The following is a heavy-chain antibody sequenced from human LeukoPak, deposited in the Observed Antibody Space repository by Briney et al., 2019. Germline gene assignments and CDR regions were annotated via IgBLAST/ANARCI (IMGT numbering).Heavy chain of an antibody. D-gene: IGHD1-26*01. J-gene: IGHJ4*02. CDR3: AKLEAGSYLPFDY. CDR1: GFTFSSYA. Sequence: PGGSLRLSCAASGFTFSSYAMSWVRQAPGKGLEWVSAISGSGGSTYYADSVKGRFTISRDNSKDTLYLQMNSLRAEDTAVYYCAKLEAGSYLPFDYWGQGTLVTVSS. V-gene: IGHV3-23*01. CDR2: ISGSGGST.